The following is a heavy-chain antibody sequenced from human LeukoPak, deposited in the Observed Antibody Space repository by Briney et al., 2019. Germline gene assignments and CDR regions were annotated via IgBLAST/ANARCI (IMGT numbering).Heavy chain of an antibody. CDR1: GGSFSGYY. J-gene: IGHJ4*02. Sequence: SETLSLTCAVYGGSFSGYYWSWIRQPPGKGLEWIGEINHSGSTNYNPSLKSRVTISLDTSKNHFSLNLSSVTAADTAVYYCARGQGTVTTHWGQGTLVTVSS. V-gene: IGHV4-34*01. CDR2: INHSGST. D-gene: IGHD4-17*01. CDR3: ARGQGTVTTH.